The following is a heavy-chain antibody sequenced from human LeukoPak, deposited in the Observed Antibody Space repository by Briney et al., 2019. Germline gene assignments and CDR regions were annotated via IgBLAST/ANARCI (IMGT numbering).Heavy chain of an antibody. CDR1: GYSFTSYW. CDR3: ARLLAGAAAGTKFDY. CDR2: IDPSDSYT. D-gene: IGHD6-13*01. J-gene: IGHJ4*02. V-gene: IGHV5-10-1*01. Sequence: GESLKISCKGSGYSFTSYWISWVRQMPGKGLEWMGRIDPSDSYTNYSPSFQGHVTISADKSISTAYLQWSSLKASDTAMYYCARLLAGAAAGTKFDYWGQGTLVTVSS.